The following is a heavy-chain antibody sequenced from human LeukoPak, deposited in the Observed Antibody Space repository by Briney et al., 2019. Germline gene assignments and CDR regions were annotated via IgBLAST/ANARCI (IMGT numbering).Heavy chain of an antibody. CDR3: ARGRVAAGSKGYYFDY. V-gene: IGHV1-8*03. CDR2: MNPSSGNT. Sequence: ASVKVSCKASGYTFTSYDINWVRPATGQGVEWMGWMNPSSGNTGYAQKFQGRVTITRNTSISTAYMELGLLRSQATAWCYVARGRVAAGSKGYYFDYWGQGTLVTVSS. D-gene: IGHD6-13*01. CDR1: GYTFTSYD. J-gene: IGHJ4*02.